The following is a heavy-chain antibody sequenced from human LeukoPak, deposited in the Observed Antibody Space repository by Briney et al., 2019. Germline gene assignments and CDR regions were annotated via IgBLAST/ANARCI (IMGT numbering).Heavy chain of an antibody. Sequence: GGSLRLSCLTSGFTLSTNAMSWVRQAPGEGLEWISGISGSGASTYYADSVKGRFTISRDDSRNTLYLQMNSLRGDDTAVYYCAKDVGKWESLHFFDYWGQGTLVTVSS. CDR3: AKDVGKWESLHFFDY. CDR2: ISGSGAST. J-gene: IGHJ4*02. V-gene: IGHV3-23*01. CDR1: GFTLSTNA. D-gene: IGHD1-26*01.